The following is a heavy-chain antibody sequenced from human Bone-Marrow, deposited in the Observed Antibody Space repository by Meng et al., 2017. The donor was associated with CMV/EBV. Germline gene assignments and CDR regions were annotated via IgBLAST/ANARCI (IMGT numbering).Heavy chain of an antibody. CDR1: GFTFSSYD. Sequence: GESLKISCAASGFTFSSYDMNWVRQAPGKGLEWVSVIYSGGSRTYYADSVKGRFTISRDNSKYTLYLQMKSQRAEDTAVYDCAKAPVRKTPYNRCSLDWLYPMDVWGQGTTVTVSS. V-gene: IGHV3-23*03. CDR2: IYSGGSRT. J-gene: IGHJ6*02. CDR3: AKAPVRKTPYNRCSLDWLYPMDV. D-gene: IGHD3-3*01.